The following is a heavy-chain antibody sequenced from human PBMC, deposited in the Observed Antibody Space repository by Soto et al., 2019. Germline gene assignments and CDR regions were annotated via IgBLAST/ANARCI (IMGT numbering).Heavy chain of an antibody. CDR3: ASPSDFWSGPRGYYYHYGMAV. Sequence: ASVKVSCKASGFTFTSSAVQWVRQARGQRLEWIGWIVVGSGNTNYAQKYQERVTITRDMSTSTAYMELSSLRSEDTAVYYCASPSDFWSGPRGYYYHYGMAVWGQGATVTVSS. D-gene: IGHD3-3*01. V-gene: IGHV1-58*01. CDR2: IVVGSGNT. CDR1: GFTFTSSA. J-gene: IGHJ6*02.